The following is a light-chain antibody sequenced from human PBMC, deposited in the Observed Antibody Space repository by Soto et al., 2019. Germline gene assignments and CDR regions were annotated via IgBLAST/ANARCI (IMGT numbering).Light chain of an antibody. CDR3: HQYVSSWT. Sequence: EIVMTQSPAILSVSPGERATLSCRASQTLTSNLAWYQQKPGQPPRLLIYDVSNRATGIPARFSGSGSGTDFTLTISRLEPEDFAVYYCHQYVSSWTFGQGTKVDIK. CDR1: QTLTSN. CDR2: DVS. V-gene: IGKV3D-15*01. J-gene: IGKJ1*01.